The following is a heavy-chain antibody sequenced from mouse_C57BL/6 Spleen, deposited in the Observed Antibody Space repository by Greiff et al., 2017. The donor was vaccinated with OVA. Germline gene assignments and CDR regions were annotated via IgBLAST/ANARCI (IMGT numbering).Heavy chain of an antibody. CDR2: INPYNGGT. CDR1: GYTFTDYY. J-gene: IGHJ2*01. Sequence: EVQLQQSGPVLVKPGASVKMSCKASGYTFTDYYMNWVKQSHGKSLEWIGVINPYNGGTSYNQKFKGKATLTVDKSSSTAYMELNSLTSEDSAVYYGARSYYGSSPYFDYWGQGTTLTVSS. CDR3: ARSYYGSSPYFDY. D-gene: IGHD1-1*01. V-gene: IGHV1-19*01.